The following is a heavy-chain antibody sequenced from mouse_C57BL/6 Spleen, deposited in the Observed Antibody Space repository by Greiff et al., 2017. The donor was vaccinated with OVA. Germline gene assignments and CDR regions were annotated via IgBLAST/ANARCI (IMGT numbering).Heavy chain of an antibody. CDR2: IDPSDSYT. CDR3: ARRGGDYDDYYAMDY. Sequence: QVQLQQPGAELVMPGASVKLSCKASGYTFTSYWMHWVKQRPGQGLEWIGEIDPSDSYTNYNQKFKGKSTLTVDKSSSTAYMQLSSLTSEDSAVYYCARRGGDYDDYYAMDYWGQGTSVTVSS. V-gene: IGHV1-69*01. D-gene: IGHD2-4*01. CDR1: GYTFTSYW. J-gene: IGHJ4*01.